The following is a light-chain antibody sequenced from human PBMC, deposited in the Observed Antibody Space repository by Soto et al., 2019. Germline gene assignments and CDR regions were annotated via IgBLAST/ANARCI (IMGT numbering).Light chain of an antibody. CDR2: AAS. CDR3: QQYNSWPPIT. Sequence: DIQMTQSPSSLSASVVDRVTITCRASQSISSYLNWYQQKPGKAPKLLIYAASSLQSGVPSRFSGSGSGTDFTLTISSLQSEDFAVYYCQQYNSWPPITFGQGTRLEIK. J-gene: IGKJ5*01. CDR1: QSISSY. V-gene: IGKV1-39*01.